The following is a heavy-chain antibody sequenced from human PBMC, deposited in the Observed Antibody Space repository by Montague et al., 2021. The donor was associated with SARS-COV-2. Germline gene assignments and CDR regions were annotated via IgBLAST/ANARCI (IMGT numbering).Heavy chain of an antibody. CDR3: AGVGVITTWFYFDY. D-gene: IGHD3-22*01. Sequence: SETLSLTCTVSGGSISSYYWSWIRQPLGKGLEWIGYIYYSGSTNYNPSLKSRVTISVDTSKNQFSLKLSSVTAADTAVYYCAGVGVITTWFYFDYWGQGTLVTVSS. CDR2: IYYSGST. J-gene: IGHJ4*02. CDR1: GGSISSYY. V-gene: IGHV4-59*01.